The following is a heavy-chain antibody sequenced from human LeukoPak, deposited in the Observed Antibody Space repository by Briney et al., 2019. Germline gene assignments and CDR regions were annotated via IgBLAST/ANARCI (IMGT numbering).Heavy chain of an antibody. CDR3: AGNYYGSGSYYSEDRY. Sequence: PSETLSLTCIVSGGSISSGCYYWSWIRPPAGKGLEWIGRIYTSGSTNYNPSLKSRVTISGDTSQNQFSLKVSSVTAADTAVYYCAGNYYGSGSYYSEDRYWGQGTLVTVSS. CDR2: IYTSGST. J-gene: IGHJ4*02. D-gene: IGHD3-10*01. V-gene: IGHV4-61*02. CDR1: GGSISSGCYY.